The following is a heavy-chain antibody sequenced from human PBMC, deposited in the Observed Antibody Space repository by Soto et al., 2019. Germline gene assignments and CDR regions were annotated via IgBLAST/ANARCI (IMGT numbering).Heavy chain of an antibody. V-gene: IGHV3-11*05. Sequence: QVQLVESGGGLAKPGGSLRLSCAVSGFTFSDYYMTWIRQAPGKGLEWVSYISSSTSHTNYADSVKGRFTISRDNAKNSLLLQRNSLRAEDTAVYYCARGRGAAADYFDSWGQGTLVTVSS. J-gene: IGHJ4*02. D-gene: IGHD6-13*01. CDR3: ARGRGAAADYFDS. CDR2: ISSSTSHT. CDR1: GFTFSDYY.